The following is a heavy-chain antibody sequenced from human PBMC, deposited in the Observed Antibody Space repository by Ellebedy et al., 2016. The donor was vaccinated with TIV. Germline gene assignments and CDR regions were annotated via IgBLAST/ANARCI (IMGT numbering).Heavy chain of an antibody. Sequence: GGSLRLSCKGSGYRFIGYWIAWVRQMPGKGLEWMGIIYPGDSDTRYSPSFQGQVTISADGSTNTAYLQWSSLKASDTAMYYCARQDGYGIYYFDYWGQGTLVTVSS. CDR3: ARQDGYGIYYFDY. D-gene: IGHD5-24*01. CDR2: IYPGDSDT. V-gene: IGHV5-51*01. CDR1: GYRFIGYW. J-gene: IGHJ4*02.